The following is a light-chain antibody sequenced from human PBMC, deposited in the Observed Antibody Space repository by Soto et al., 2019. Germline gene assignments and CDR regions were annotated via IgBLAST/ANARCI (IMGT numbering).Light chain of an antibody. CDR1: RSDIGAYNF. V-gene: IGLV2-14*03. Sequence: QSVLTQPPSVSGSPGQSITISCTGTRSDIGAYNFVSWYQQHPGEVPKLILYDVNVRPSGVSNRFSGSKSGNTASLTISGLQAEDEADYYCTSWTTSTTMIFGGGTKLTVL. J-gene: IGLJ2*01. CDR2: DVN. CDR3: TSWTTSTTMI.